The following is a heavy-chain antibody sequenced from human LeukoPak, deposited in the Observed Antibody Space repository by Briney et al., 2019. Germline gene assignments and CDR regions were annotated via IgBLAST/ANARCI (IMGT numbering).Heavy chain of an antibody. D-gene: IGHD3-10*01. Sequence: GGSLRLSCAASGFTFSSYGMSWVRQAPGKGLEWVSAISGSGGSTYYADSVKGRFTISRDNSKNTLYLQMNSLRAEDTAVYYCARDRIYGSGSYYDYWGQGTLVTVSS. J-gene: IGHJ4*02. CDR2: ISGSGGST. CDR1: GFTFSSYG. CDR3: ARDRIYGSGSYYDY. V-gene: IGHV3-23*01.